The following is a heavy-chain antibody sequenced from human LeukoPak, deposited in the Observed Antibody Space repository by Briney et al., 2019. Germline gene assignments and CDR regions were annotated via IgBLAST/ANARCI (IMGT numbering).Heavy chain of an antibody. Sequence: GGSLRLSCAASGFTFSNYWMHWVRQAPGKGLVWVSRINSDGSSTGYADSVKGRFTISRDNAKNTLYLQMNSLRAEDAAMYYCARITYCGGDCSDYWGQGTLVTVSS. J-gene: IGHJ4*02. D-gene: IGHD2-21*02. V-gene: IGHV3-74*01. CDR3: ARITYCGGDCSDY. CDR2: INSDGSST. CDR1: GFTFSNYW.